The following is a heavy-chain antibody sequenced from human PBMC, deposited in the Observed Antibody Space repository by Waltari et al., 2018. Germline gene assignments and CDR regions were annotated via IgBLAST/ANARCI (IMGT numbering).Heavy chain of an antibody. CDR2: ISSSSSYI. Sequence: EVQLVESGGGLVKPGGSLRLSCAASGFTFSSYSMNWVRQAPGKGLEWVSSISSSSSYIYYADSVKGRFTISRDNAKNSLYLQMNSLGAEDTAVYYCARDSSGWNGYFDYWGQGTLVTVSS. V-gene: IGHV3-21*01. D-gene: IGHD6-19*01. J-gene: IGHJ4*02. CDR3: ARDSSGWNGYFDY. CDR1: GFTFSSYS.